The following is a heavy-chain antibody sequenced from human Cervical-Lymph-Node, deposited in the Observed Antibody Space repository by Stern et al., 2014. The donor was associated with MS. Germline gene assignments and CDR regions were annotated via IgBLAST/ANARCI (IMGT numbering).Heavy chain of an antibody. D-gene: IGHD3-10*01. Sequence: VQLEESGGGVVQPGRSLRLSCEASEFIFSNYAMHWVRQAPGTGLEWVAVVSYEGSDKLYADSVRGRFTISRDNSKNTLYLQMSRLRPEDTAIYYCAREGPYYTVACGMDVWGQGTTVTVSS. CDR3: AREGPYYTVACGMDV. CDR1: EFIFSNYA. V-gene: IGHV3-30*15. J-gene: IGHJ6*02. CDR2: VSYEGSDK.